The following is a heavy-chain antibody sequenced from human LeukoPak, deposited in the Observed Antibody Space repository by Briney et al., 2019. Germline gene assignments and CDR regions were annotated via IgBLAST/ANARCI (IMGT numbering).Heavy chain of an antibody. CDR2: IYPGDSDT. J-gene: IGHJ5*02. CDR3: ARQESSGWDTAPWFAP. D-gene: IGHD6-19*01. V-gene: IGHV5-51*01. CDR1: GYSFTSYW. Sequence: GESLQISCQGSGYSFTSYWIGWVRQMPGKGLEWMGIIYPGDSDTRYSPSFQGQVTISADKSVSTAYLQWSSLKASDTAMYYCARQESSGWDTAPWFAPWGQGTLVTVSS.